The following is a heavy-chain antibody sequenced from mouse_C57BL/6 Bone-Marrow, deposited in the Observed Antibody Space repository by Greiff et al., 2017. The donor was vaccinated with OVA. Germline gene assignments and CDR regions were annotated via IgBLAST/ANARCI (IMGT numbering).Heavy chain of an antibody. J-gene: IGHJ4*01. CDR1: GFTFSSYA. Sequence: EVKLVESGAGLVKPGGSLKLSCAASGFTFSSYAMSWVRQTPEKRLEWVAYISSGGDYIYYADTVKGRFTISRDNARNTLYLQMSSLKSEDTAMYYCTRLLDAMDYWGQGTAVTVSS. CDR2: ISSGGDYI. CDR3: TRLLDAMDY. D-gene: IGHD2-1*01. V-gene: IGHV5-9-1*02.